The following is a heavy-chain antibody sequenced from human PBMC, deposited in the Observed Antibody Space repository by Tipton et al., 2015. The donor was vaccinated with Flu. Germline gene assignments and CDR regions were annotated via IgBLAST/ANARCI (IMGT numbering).Heavy chain of an antibody. Sequence: SLRLSCAASGFTFSNYAMHWVRQAPGKGLEWVAVISNDGSNKFYADSVKGRFTISRDNFKNTVHLQVNSLKAEDTAVYFCASYPQIGFCGGDCYSGFDYWGQGTLVTVSS. V-gene: IGHV3-30*04. CDR1: GFTFSNYA. CDR3: ASYPQIGFCGGDCYSGFDY. CDR2: ISNDGSNK. J-gene: IGHJ4*02. D-gene: IGHD2-21*02.